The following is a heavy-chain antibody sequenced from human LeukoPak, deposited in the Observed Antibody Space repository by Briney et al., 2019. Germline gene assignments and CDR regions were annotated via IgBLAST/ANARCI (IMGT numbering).Heavy chain of an antibody. CDR1: GGTFSSYA. Sequence: SVKVSCKASGGTFSSYAISWVRQAPGQGLEWMRGIIPIFGTANYAQKFQGRVTITADESTSTAYMELSSLRSEDTAVYYCARGRGAAAAPGYFDYWGQGTLVTVSS. D-gene: IGHD6-13*01. CDR3: ARGRGAAAAPGYFDY. V-gene: IGHV1-69*01. CDR2: IIPIFGTA. J-gene: IGHJ4*02.